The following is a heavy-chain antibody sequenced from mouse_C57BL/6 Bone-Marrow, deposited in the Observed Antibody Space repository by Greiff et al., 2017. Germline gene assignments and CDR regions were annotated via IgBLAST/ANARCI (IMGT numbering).Heavy chain of an antibody. V-gene: IGHV1-69*01. Sequence: QVQLQQPGAELVMPGASVKLSCKASGYTFTSYWMHWVKQRPGQGLEWIGEIDPSDSYTNYNQKFKGKSTLTVDKSSNTAYMQLSSLTSEDSAVYYCASHSYYYAMDYWGQGTSVTVSS. CDR3: ASHSYYYAMDY. J-gene: IGHJ4*01. CDR1: GYTFTSYW. CDR2: IDPSDSYT.